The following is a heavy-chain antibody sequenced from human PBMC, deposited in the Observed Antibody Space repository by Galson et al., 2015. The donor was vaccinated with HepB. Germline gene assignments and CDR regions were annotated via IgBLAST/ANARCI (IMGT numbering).Heavy chain of an antibody. D-gene: IGHD1-26*01. V-gene: IGHV1-18*04. Sequence: SVKVSCKASGYTFTNYGVSWVRQAPGQGLEWMGWISAYNGNSNYAQKLQGRVTMTTDTSTSTAYMELRSLRSDDTAVYYCARDSSGNLALFDCWGQGTLVTVSS. CDR2: ISAYNGNS. J-gene: IGHJ4*02. CDR1: GYTFTNYG. CDR3: ARDSSGNLALFDC.